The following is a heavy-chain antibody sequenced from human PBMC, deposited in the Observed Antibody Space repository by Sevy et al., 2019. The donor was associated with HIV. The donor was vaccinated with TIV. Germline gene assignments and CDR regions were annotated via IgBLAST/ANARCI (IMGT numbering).Heavy chain of an antibody. CDR3: AKNSPSTGGTWHF. CDR2: ISVSGDGT. J-gene: IGHJ4*02. Sequence: GGSLRLSCAASGFMFSNYVMNWVRQAPGKGLEWVSVISVSGDGTYYADSVKGRFTISRDNSKNTLYLQMNSPRAEDTAVYYCAKNSPSTGGTWHFWGQGTLVTVSS. CDR1: GFMFSNYV. V-gene: IGHV3-23*01. D-gene: IGHD2-15*01.